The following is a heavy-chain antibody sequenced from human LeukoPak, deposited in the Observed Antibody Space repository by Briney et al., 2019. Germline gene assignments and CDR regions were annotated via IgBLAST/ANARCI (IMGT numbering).Heavy chain of an antibody. CDR3: TRAVYDSLPDY. CDR1: EYTLTELS. J-gene: IGHJ4*02. Sequence: ASVKVSCKASEYTLTELSMHWVRQAPGKGLEWMGGFDPEDGETIYAQKFQGRVTMTEDTSTDTAYMELTGLTYDDTAVYYCTRAVYDSLPDYWGQGTLVAVSS. V-gene: IGHV1-24*01. CDR2: FDPEDGET. D-gene: IGHD5/OR15-5a*01.